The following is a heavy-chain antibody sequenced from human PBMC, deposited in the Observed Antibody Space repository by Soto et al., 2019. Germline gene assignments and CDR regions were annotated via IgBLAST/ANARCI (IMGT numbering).Heavy chain of an antibody. CDR3: ARAREDSSGWFDY. CDR1: GYIFSDNY. D-gene: IGHD6-19*01. Sequence: QVQLVQSGAEVKQPGASMKVSCKASGYIFSDNYIHWVRQAPGQGLEWMAWINPKSGGTNYARNFQGRVTVTRDTSISTAYMDLSRLTSDDTAVYYCARAREDSSGWFDYWGQGTLVTVSS. V-gene: IGHV1-2*02. J-gene: IGHJ4*02. CDR2: INPKSGGT.